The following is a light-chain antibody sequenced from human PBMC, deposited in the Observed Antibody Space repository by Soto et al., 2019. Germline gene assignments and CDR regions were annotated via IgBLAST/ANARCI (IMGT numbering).Light chain of an antibody. CDR1: QSVSSTY. V-gene: IGKV3D-20*02. J-gene: IGKJ1*01. CDR3: QQRSNWPPEWT. CDR2: DAS. Sequence: EIVLTQSPGTLSLSPGDRATLSCRASQSVSSTYLAWYQQKPGQAPRLLIYDASSRATGIPDRFSGSGSGTDFTLTISRLEPEDFAVYYCQQRSNWPPEWTFGQGTKVDIK.